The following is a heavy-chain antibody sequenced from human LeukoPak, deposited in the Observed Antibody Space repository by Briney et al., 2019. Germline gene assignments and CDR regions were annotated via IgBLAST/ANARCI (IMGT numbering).Heavy chain of an antibody. CDR1: GFTISSYA. CDR2: ISSNGGST. J-gene: IGHJ6*04. V-gene: IGHV3-64*01. Sequence: GGSLRLSCAASGFTISSYAMHWVRQAPGKGLEYDSAISSNGGSTYYANSVKGRFTISRDNSKNTLYLQMGSLRAEDMAVYYCARGTTVTSLEDVWGKGTTVTISS. D-gene: IGHD4-17*01. CDR3: ARGTTVTSLEDV.